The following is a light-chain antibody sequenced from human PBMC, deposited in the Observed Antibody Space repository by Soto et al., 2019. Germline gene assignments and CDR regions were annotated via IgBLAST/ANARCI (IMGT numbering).Light chain of an antibody. CDR3: QQYDYWWP. CDR2: RAS. Sequence: EVVMTQSTGAVSVSPGERATLSCRASQSVTSNVAWYQQKPGQAPRLLIYRASARATGVPARFSGSGSGTEFTLTISSLQSEDFGIYYCQQYDYWWPFGQGTKVDI. J-gene: IGKJ1*01. V-gene: IGKV3-15*01. CDR1: QSVTSN.